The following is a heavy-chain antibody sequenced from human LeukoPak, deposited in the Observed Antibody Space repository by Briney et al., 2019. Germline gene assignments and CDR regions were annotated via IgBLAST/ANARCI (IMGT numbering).Heavy chain of an antibody. D-gene: IGHD5-18*01. CDR2: MSGSGGST. J-gene: IGHJ4*02. CDR3: AKDLGSYGPGTGFDY. V-gene: IGHV3-23*01. Sequence: GGSLTLSCAASGFTFSSYAMSWVRQAPGKGLEWVSAMSGSGGSTYYADSVKGRLTISRDNSKNTLYLQMNSLRVEDTAVYYCAKDLGSYGPGTGFDYWGQGTLVTVSS. CDR1: GFTFSSYA.